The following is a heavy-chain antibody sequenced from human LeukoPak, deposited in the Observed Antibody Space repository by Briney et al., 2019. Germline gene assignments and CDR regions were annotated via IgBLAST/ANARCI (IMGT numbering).Heavy chain of an antibody. V-gene: IGHV4-31*03. Sequence: SETLSLTCTVSGGSISSGGYYWSWIRQHPGKGLEWIGYIYYSGSTYYNPSLKSRVTISVDTSKNQFSLKLSSVTAADTAVYYCAGSDSGYEIDYWGQGTLVTVSS. J-gene: IGHJ4*02. CDR2: IYYSGST. CDR1: GGSISSGGYY. CDR3: AGSDSGYEIDY. D-gene: IGHD5-12*01.